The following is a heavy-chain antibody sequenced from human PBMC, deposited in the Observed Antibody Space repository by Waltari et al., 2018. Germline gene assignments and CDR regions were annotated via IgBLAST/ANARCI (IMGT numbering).Heavy chain of an antibody. V-gene: IGHV4-59*01. CDR2: IYYSGST. CDR3: ASGVVPSGVYFDY. CDR1: GGSISSYS. J-gene: IGHJ4*02. Sequence: QVQLQESGPGLVKPSETLSLTCTVSGGSISSYSWSWIRQPPGKGLEWIGYIYYSGSTNYNPSLKSRVTISVDTSKNQFSLKLSSVTAADTAVYYCASGVVPSGVYFDYWGQGTLVTVSS. D-gene: IGHD3-3*01.